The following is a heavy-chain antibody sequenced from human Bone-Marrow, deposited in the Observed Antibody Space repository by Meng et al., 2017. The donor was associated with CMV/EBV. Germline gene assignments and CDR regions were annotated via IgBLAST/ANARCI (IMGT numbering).Heavy chain of an antibody. V-gene: IGHV3-9*01. CDR2: MSWNSGSI. J-gene: IGHJ6*02. CDR1: GFAFDDYS. Sequence: SLKISCAASGFAFDDYSMHWVRQAPGKGLEWVSGMSWNSGSIGYADSVKGRFTISRDNAKDSLYLQMNSLRPEDTALYYCARVGLGMDVWGQGTTVTVSS. CDR3: ARVGLGMDV. D-gene: IGHD7-27*01.